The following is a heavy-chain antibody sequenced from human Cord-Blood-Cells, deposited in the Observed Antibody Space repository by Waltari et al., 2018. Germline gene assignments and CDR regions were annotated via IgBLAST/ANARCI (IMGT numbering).Heavy chain of an antibody. CDR2: IYYSGST. CDR3: ASGSYCSSTSCYYYYYYYMDV. Sequence: QVQLQESGPGLVKPSETLSLTCTVSGGSISSYYWSWIRQPPGKGLEWIGYIYYSGSTNYNHPLKSRVTISVDTSKNQFSLKLSSVTAADTAVYYCASGSYCSSTSCYYYYYYYMDVWGKGTTVTVSS. V-gene: IGHV4-59*01. CDR1: GGSISSYY. J-gene: IGHJ6*03. D-gene: IGHD2-2*01.